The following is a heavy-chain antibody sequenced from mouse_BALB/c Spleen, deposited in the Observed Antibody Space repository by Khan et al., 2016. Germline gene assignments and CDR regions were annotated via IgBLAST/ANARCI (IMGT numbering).Heavy chain of an antibody. CDR1: GYSITSDYA. CDR2: ISYSGST. D-gene: IGHD3-1*01. CDR3: AEELGLFAY. J-gene: IGHJ3*01. Sequence: EVQLVESGPGLVKPSQSLSLTCTVTGYSITSDYAWNWIRQFPGNKLEWMGYISYSGSTSYNPSLKSRISITRDTSKNQFFLRLNSVITEDTATYDCAEELGLFAYWGQGTLVTVSA. V-gene: IGHV3-2*02.